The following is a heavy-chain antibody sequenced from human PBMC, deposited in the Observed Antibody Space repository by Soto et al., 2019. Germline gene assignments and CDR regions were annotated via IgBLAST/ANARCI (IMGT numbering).Heavy chain of an antibody. CDR3: ARTSSWYVHEAFDY. CDR1: GGSISSSSYY. D-gene: IGHD6-13*01. J-gene: IGHJ4*02. CDR2: IYYSGST. V-gene: IGHV4-39*01. Sequence: SETLSLTCTVSGGSISSSSYYWGWIRQPPGKGLEWIGSIYYSGSTYYNPSLKSRVTISVDTSKNQFSLKLSSVTAADTAVYYCARTSSWYVHEAFDYWGQGTLVTVSS.